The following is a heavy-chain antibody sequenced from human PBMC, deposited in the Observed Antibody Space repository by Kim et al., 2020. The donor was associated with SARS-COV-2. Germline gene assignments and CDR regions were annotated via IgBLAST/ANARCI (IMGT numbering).Heavy chain of an antibody. D-gene: IGHD6-13*01. Sequence: SETLSLTCAVYGGSFSGYYWSWIRQPPGKGLEWIGEINHSGSTNYNPSLKSRVTISVDTSKNQFSLKLSSVTAADTAVYYCARGLGSSWPFDYWGQGTLV. CDR1: GGSFSGYY. CDR3: ARGLGSSWPFDY. V-gene: IGHV4-34*01. CDR2: INHSGST. J-gene: IGHJ4*02.